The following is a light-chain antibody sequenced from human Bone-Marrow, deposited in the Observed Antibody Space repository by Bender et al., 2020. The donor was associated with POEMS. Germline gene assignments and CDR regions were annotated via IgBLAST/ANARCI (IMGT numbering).Light chain of an antibody. CDR2: GVS. V-gene: IGLV2-14*03. CDR3: CSYAGTWV. CDR1: SSDIGGYDY. J-gene: IGLJ3*02. Sequence: QSALTQPASVSGSPGQSITISCTGTSSDIGGYDYVSWYQQHPGKAPKLMIHGVSMRPSGVSDRFSGSQSDNTASLTISGLRPEDEADYYCCSYAGTWVFGGGTKLTVL.